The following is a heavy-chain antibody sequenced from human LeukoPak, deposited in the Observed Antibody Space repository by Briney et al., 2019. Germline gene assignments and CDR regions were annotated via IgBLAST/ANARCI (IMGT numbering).Heavy chain of an antibody. CDR1: GGSISSGGYY. CDR2: IYYSGST. J-gene: IGHJ6*03. CDR3: ARDHSYYYYMDV. V-gene: IGHV4-31*03. Sequence: SQTLSLTCTVSGGSISSGGYYWSWIRQHPGKGLEWIGYIYYSGSTYYNPSLKSRVTISVDTSKNQFSLKLSSVTAADTAVYYCARDHSYYYYMDVWGKGTTVTLSS.